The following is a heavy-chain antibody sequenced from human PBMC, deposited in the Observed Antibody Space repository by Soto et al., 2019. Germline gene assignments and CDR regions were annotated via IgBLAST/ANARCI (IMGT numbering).Heavy chain of an antibody. D-gene: IGHD4-17*01. CDR2: IKSKTDGGTT. CDR3: TTSHLTIEGYGDVDAFDI. Sequence: EVQLVESGGGLVKPGGSLSLSCAASGFTFSNAWMSWVRQAPGKGLEWVGRIKSKTDGGTTDYAAPVKGRFTISRDDSTNTLYLQMNSLKTEDTAVYYCTTSHLTIEGYGDVDAFDIWGQGTMVTVSS. CDR1: GFTFSNAW. J-gene: IGHJ3*02. V-gene: IGHV3-15*01.